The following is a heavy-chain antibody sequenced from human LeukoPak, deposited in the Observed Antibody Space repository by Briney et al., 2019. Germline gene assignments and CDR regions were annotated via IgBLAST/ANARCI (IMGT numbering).Heavy chain of an antibody. D-gene: IGHD6-25*01. CDR2: ISXSGSNI. V-gene: IGHV3-48*03. CDR3: ARLRGFSDX. Sequence: RLSXXASGFIFSTXXMNWVRQAPGKGLEWVSYISXSGSNIYYADSVKGRFTICRENDKNSLYLQMNSLRAEDTAVHYCARLRGFSDXXGQ. CDR1: GFIFSTXX. J-gene: IGHJ4*02.